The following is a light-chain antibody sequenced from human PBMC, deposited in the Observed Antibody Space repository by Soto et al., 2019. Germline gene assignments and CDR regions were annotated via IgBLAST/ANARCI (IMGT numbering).Light chain of an antibody. V-gene: IGKV2-28*01. CDR1: QSLLHRNGYSS. J-gene: IGKJ2*01. CDR3: MQALQTPYS. CDR2: LAS. Sequence: DIVMTQSPLSLPVSPGEPASISCRSSQSLLHRNGYSSLDWYLQKPGQSPRLLFYLASTRASGVPDKYSASGSGTVFTLKISRVEADDVVIYYCMQALQTPYSFGQGTKLEIK.